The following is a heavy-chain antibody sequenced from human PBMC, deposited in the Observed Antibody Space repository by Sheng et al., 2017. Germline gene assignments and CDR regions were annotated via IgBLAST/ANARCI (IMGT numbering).Heavy chain of an antibody. D-gene: IGHD2-2*01. V-gene: IGHV1-69*02. CDR3: ARVTYYCSSTSCYPNWFDP. J-gene: IGHJ5*02. CDR2: IIPILGIA. Sequence: QVQLVQSGAEVKKPGSSVKVSCKASGGTFSSYTISWVRQAPGQGLEWMGRIIPILGIANYAQKFQGRVTITADKSTSTAYMELSSLRSEDTAVYYCARVTYYCSSTSCYPNWFDPWGQGTLVTVSS. CDR1: GGTFSSYT.